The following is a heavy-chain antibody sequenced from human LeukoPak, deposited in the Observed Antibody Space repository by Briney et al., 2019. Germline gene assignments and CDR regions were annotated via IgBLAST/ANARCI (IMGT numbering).Heavy chain of an antibody. J-gene: IGHJ5*02. D-gene: IGHD6-6*01. Sequence: SETLSLTCTVSGVSISSYYWSWIRQPPGKGLEWIGYIYYSGSTNYNPSLKSRVTISVDTSKNQFSLKLSSVTAADTAVYYCARDGVAALSGWFDPWGQGTLVTVSS. CDR3: ARDGVAALSGWFDP. V-gene: IGHV4-59*12. CDR2: IYYSGST. CDR1: GVSISSYY.